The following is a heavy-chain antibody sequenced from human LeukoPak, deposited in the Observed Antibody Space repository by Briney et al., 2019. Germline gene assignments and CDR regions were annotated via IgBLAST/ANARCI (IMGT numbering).Heavy chain of an antibody. CDR2: ISGSGGST. V-gene: IGHV3-23*01. Sequence: PGGSLRLSCVASKFTFTSYAMNWVRQASGKGLEWVSVISGSGGSTYYADSVKGRFTISRDNSKNTLYLQMNSLRAEDTALYYCAKGLRYSSGWYSRGGMDVWGQGTTVTVSS. CDR3: AKGLRYSSGWYSRGGMDV. CDR1: KFTFTSYA. J-gene: IGHJ6*02. D-gene: IGHD6-19*01.